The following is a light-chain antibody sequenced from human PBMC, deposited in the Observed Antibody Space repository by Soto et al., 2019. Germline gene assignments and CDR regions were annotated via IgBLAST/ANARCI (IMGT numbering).Light chain of an antibody. V-gene: IGKV1-27*01. J-gene: IGKJ1*01. Sequence: DIQMTQSPSSLSASVGDRVTITCRASQGISNYLAWYQQKPGKVPKLLIYAASTVQSGVPSRFSGSGSGTDFTLTISSLQPEDGATYYCQKYNSAPRTFGQGTKVEIK. CDR2: AAS. CDR1: QGISNY. CDR3: QKYNSAPRT.